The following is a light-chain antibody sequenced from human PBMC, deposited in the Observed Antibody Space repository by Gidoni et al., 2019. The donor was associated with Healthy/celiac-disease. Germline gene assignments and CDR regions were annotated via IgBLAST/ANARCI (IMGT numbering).Light chain of an antibody. Sequence: DIQMTQSPSSLSAYVGDRVTITCQASQDISNYLNLYQQKPGKAPKLLIYDSSNLETGVPSRFSGSGSGTDFTFTISSLQPEDIATYYCQQYDNLPPYTFGQGTKLEIK. J-gene: IGKJ2*01. CDR1: QDISNY. CDR2: DSS. V-gene: IGKV1-33*01. CDR3: QQYDNLPPYT.